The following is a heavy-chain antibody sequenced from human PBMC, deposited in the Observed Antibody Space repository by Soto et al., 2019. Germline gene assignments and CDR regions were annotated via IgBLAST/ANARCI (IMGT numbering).Heavy chain of an antibody. V-gene: IGHV1-46*01. Sequence: QVQLVQSGAEVKKPGASVTVSCKASGSTFTSYYMHWVRQAPGQGLEWMGIINPGGGTSYAQKFQGRVTKXXDXSXXTVYMELSSLRSEDTAVYYCARVYCSGGSCYGIDYWGQGTLVTVSS. CDR1: GSTFTSYY. D-gene: IGHD2-15*01. CDR2: INPGGGT. J-gene: IGHJ4*02. CDR3: ARVYCSGGSCYGIDY.